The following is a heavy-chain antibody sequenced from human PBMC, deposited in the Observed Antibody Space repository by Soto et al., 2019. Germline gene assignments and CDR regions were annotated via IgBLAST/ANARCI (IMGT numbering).Heavy chain of an antibody. V-gene: IGHV1-18*01. J-gene: IGHJ4*02. CDR3: ARGRYGDY. D-gene: IGHD1-1*01. CDR2: ISAHNDNT. CDR1: GYTFISYG. Sequence: VHLVQSGAEVRKPGASVKVSCKGSGYTFISYGIAWVRQAPGQGLEWMGWISAHNDNTNYAQKVQGRVTVTRDTSTSTAYMELRNLRSDDTAVYYCARGRYGDYWGQGALVTVSS.